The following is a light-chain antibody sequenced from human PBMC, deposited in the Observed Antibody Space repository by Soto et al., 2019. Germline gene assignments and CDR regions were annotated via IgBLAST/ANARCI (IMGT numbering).Light chain of an antibody. Sequence: EVVLTQSPATLSLSPGERATLSCRASQSVSSYLAWYQQKPGQAPRLLIFDASNRATGIPARFSGSGSGTDFTLTISSLEPEDFAVYYCQQRSNWPLTFGPGTKAAI. CDR1: QSVSSY. V-gene: IGKV3-11*01. CDR2: DAS. CDR3: QQRSNWPLT. J-gene: IGKJ3*01.